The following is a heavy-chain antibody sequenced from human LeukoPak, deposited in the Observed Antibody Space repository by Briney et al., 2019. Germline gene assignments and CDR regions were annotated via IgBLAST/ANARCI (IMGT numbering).Heavy chain of an antibody. J-gene: IGHJ4*02. CDR3: SRDRMGTKSFDY. D-gene: IGHD5-24*01. Sequence: GESLRLSCAASGFTVRSNYMSWVRQAPGKGLEWVSVISSGGSTYCADSVKGRFTISRDRSKNTLYLQMKSLRAEDTALYYCSRDRMGTKSFDYWGQGTLVTVSS. CDR2: ISSGGST. CDR1: GFTVRSNY. V-gene: IGHV3-66*01.